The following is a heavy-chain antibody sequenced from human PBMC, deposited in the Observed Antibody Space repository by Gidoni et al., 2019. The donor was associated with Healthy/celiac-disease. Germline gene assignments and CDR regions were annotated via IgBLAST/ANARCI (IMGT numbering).Heavy chain of an antibody. V-gene: IGHV1-8*01. CDR1: GYTFTRYD. CDR3: ARYWNRYYYYGMDV. Sequence: QVQLVQSGAEVKKPGASVKVPCKAAGYTFTRYDIHWVRQATGQGLEWMGWMNPNSGNTGYAQKFQGRVTMTRNTSISTAYMELSSLRSEDTAVYYCARYWNRYYYYGMDVWGQGTTVTVSS. D-gene: IGHD1-1*01. J-gene: IGHJ6*02. CDR2: MNPNSGNT.